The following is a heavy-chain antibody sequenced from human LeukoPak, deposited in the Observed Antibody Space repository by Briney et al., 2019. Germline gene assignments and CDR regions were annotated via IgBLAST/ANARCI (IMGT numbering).Heavy chain of an antibody. CDR3: ARAAPIATGRIDY. V-gene: IGHV3-11*01. CDR2: ISSSGSTK. D-gene: IGHD6-13*01. J-gene: IGHJ4*02. CDR1: GFTFSDYY. Sequence: GGSLRLSCAASGFTFSDYYMSWIRQAPGKGLEWVSYISSSGSTKYYADSVKGRFTISRDNAKNSYLQMNSLRAEDTAVYYCARAAPIATGRIDYWGQGTLVTVSS.